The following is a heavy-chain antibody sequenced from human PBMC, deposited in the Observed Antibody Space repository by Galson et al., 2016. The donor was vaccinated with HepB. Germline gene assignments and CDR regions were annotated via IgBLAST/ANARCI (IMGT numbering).Heavy chain of an antibody. J-gene: IGHJ4*02. CDR3: VKTADYGDLYYFDS. V-gene: IGHV4-39*01. Sequence: ETLSLTCAVSGAFVSSSSYYWGWIRQPPGKGLEWIGSIHYTGTTFYNASLKRRVVMSVDTSMNQFSLRLSSVTAADTSVYYCVKTADYGDLYYFDSWGQGRQVTVSS. CDR2: IHYTGTT. D-gene: IGHD4-17*01. CDR1: GAFVSSSSYY.